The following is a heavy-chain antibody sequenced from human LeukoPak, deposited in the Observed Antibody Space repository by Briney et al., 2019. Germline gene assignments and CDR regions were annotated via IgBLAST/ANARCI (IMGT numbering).Heavy chain of an antibody. V-gene: IGHV4-34*01. CDR3: ARWGLYCSGGSCYQSLGYYGTDG. CDR2: INHSGRT. D-gene: IGHD2-15*01. J-gene: IGHJ6*04. Sequence: SETLSLTCAVYGGFFSGYYWSWIRQPPGRGLDWIGEINHSGRTCYNPSLLSRVPVSVATSTNQFSLKLSSVTAADTAVCYCARWGLYCSGGSCYQSLGYYGTDGWGKGATVTASS. CDR1: GGFFSGYY.